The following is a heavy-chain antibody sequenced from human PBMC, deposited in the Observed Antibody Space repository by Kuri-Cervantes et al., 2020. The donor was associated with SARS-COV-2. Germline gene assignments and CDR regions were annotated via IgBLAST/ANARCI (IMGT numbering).Heavy chain of an antibody. J-gene: IGHJ4*02. CDR2: ISSSGSTI. Sequence: GESLKISCAASGFTFSSYEMNWVRQAPGKGLEWVSYISSSGSTIYYADSVKGRFTISRDNAKNSLYLQMNSLRAEDTAVYYCARDRIAAARGRATAPPADYWGQGTLVTVSS. CDR1: GFTFSSYE. D-gene: IGHD6-13*01. V-gene: IGHV3-48*03. CDR3: ARDRIAAARGRATAPPADY.